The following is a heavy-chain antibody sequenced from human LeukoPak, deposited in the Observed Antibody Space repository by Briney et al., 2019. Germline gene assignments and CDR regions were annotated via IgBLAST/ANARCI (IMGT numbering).Heavy chain of an antibody. Sequence: ESGPTLVKPTETLTLTCTVSGFSLSSTTMGVTWIRQPPGKALEWLAHIFSNGEKAYSTSLKSRLTISKDTSKSQVVLTMTNMDPVDTAIYYCARIRYYDFCFDYWGQGTLVTVSS. V-gene: IGHV2-26*01. CDR1: GFSLSSTTMG. D-gene: IGHD3-3*01. J-gene: IGHJ4*02. CDR3: ARIRYYDFCFDY. CDR2: IFSNGEK.